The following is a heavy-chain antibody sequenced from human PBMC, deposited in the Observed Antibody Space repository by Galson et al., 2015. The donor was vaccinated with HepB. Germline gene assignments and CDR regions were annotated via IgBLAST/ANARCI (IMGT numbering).Heavy chain of an antibody. CDR1: GGSLGSGGYY. V-gene: IGHV4-31*03. CDR3: ARGSEDNYGSFDY. D-gene: IGHD3-10*01. Sequence: TLSLTCTVSGGSLGSGGYYWSWIRQHPGTGLEWIGYTHYSGSTYYNPSLRGRLTISEGMSKNQFSLKLSSVTAADTAISYCARGSEDNYGSFDYWGQGTLVTVSS. CDR2: THYSGST. J-gene: IGHJ4*02.